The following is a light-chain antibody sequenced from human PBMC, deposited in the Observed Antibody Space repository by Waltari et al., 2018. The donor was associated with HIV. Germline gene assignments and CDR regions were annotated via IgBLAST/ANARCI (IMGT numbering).Light chain of an antibody. V-gene: IGLV1-44*01. CDR1: SSNIGSNT. Sequence: QSVLTQPPSASGTPGQSVTISCSGSSSNIGSNTVNWYQQLPGTAPKHLIESNNQRPSGGPDGFTGSKSGTSASLAISGLQSEDEADYYWAAWDDSLNGRWVFGGGTKLTVL. CDR3: AAWDDSLNGRWV. CDR2: SNN. J-gene: IGLJ3*02.